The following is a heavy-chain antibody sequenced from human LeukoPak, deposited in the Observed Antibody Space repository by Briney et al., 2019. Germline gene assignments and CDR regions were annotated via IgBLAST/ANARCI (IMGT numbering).Heavy chain of an antibody. CDR3: ARGGLREFNEDYYYNFGMDV. CDR1: GYTFTGYY. CDR2: INPNRGGT. Sequence: GASVKVSCKASGYTFTGYYMHWVRQAPGQGLEWMGWINPNRGGTNYAQKFQGRVTMTRDTSTSTAYMELSRLRSDDTAVYYCARGGLREFNEDYYYNFGMDVWGQGTTVTVSS. V-gene: IGHV1-2*02. D-gene: IGHD3-16*01. J-gene: IGHJ6*02.